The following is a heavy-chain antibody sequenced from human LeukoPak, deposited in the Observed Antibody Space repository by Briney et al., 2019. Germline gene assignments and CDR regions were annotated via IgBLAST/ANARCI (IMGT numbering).Heavy chain of an antibody. J-gene: IGHJ4*02. Sequence: PGGSLRLSCAASGFTFSLYSMNWVRQAPGKGLEWVSSITARNPNIYYADSVKGRFTISRDNAKKTLYLQMNSLRAEDTAVYYCARDPLVVPAANFYYYGSGSFDYWGQGTLVTVSS. V-gene: IGHV3-21*01. CDR2: ITARNPNI. D-gene: IGHD3-10*01. CDR3: ARDPLVVPAANFYYYGSGSFDY. CDR1: GFTFSLYS.